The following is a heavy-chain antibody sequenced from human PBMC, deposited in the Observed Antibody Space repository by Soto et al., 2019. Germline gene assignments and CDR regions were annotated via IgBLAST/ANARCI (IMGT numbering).Heavy chain of an antibody. J-gene: IGHJ4*02. CDR3: ARGTLTSYFDY. V-gene: IGHV4-59*01. CDR1: GGSISSYY. Sequence: SETLSLTCTVSGGSISSYYLSWIRQPPGKGLEWIGYFYYSGSTNYNPSLRSRVSISVDTSKNQFSLKLSSVTAADTAVYYCARGTLTSYFDYWGQGTLVTVSS. CDR2: FYYSGST.